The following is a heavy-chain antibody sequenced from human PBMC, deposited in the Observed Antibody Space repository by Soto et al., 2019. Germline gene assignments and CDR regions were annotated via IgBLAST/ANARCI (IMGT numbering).Heavy chain of an antibody. V-gene: IGHV3-21*01. CDR3: ARATHYTWNYCPLYYMDG. CDR2: ISSSSSYI. J-gene: IGHJ6*03. Sequence: EVQLVESGGGLVKPGGSLRLSCAASGFTFSSYSMNWVRQAPGKWLEWVSSISSSSSYIYYADSVKGRFTISRDNAKNSLYLQMNGLRAEDTAVYYCARATHYTWNYCPLYYMDGWGRGTTITVTS. CDR1: GFTFSSYS. D-gene: IGHD1-7*01.